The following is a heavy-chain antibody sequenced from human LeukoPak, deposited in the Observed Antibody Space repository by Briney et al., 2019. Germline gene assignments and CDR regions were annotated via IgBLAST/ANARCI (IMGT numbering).Heavy chain of an antibody. CDR1: GGTFSSYA. CDR3: ARGTYSSSSIGAFDI. J-gene: IGHJ3*02. V-gene: IGHV1-69*05. CDR2: IIPIFGTA. D-gene: IGHD6-6*01. Sequence: SVKVSCTASGGTFSSYAISWVRQAPGQGLEWMGVIIPIFGTANYAQTFQGRVTITTDKSTSTPYMELSSLRSEDTAVYYCARGTYSSSSIGAFDIWGQGTMVTVSS.